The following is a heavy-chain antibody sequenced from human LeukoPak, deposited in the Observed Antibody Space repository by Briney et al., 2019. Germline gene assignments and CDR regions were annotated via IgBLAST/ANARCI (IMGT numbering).Heavy chain of an antibody. CDR1: GFTFSNVW. CDR2: IKSKPDGGAI. J-gene: IGHJ4*02. V-gene: IGHV3-15*01. CDR3: TRDKLELRQFDY. D-gene: IGHD1-26*01. Sequence: PGGSLRLSCAASGFTFSNVWMSWVRQAPGKGLEWVGRIKSKPDGGAIDYAAPVKGRFIISRDDSKDMLYLQMNSLKTEDTGVYYCTRDKLELRQFDYWGQGTLVTVSS.